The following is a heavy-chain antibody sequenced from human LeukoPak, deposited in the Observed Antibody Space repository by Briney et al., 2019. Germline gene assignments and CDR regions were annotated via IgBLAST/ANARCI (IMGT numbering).Heavy chain of an antibody. D-gene: IGHD1-1*01. Sequence: SVRVSCKASGGTFSSYTISWVRQAPGQGLEWMGRIIPILGIANYAQKFQGRVTITADKSTSTAYMELSSLRSEDTAVYYCARGPRVGTAIGDADYWGQGTLVTVSS. CDR3: ARGPRVGTAIGDADY. J-gene: IGHJ4*02. V-gene: IGHV1-69*02. CDR2: IIPILGIA. CDR1: GGTFSSYT.